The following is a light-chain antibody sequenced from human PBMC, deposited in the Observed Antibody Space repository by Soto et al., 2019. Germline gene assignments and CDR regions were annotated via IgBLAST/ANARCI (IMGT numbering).Light chain of an antibody. CDR1: RSITSS. Sequence: EIGMTQSPATLSVSPGERATLSCRASRSITSSLAWYQQKPGQAPRLLIYGTSSRATGIPDRFSGSGSGTDFTLTISRLEPEDFAVYYCQQYGSSRRTFGQGTKVDIK. CDR2: GTS. CDR3: QQYGSSRRT. V-gene: IGKV3-20*01. J-gene: IGKJ1*01.